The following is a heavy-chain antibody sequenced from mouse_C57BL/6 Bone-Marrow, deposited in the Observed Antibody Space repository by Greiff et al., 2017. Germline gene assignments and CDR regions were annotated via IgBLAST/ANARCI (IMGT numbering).Heavy chain of an antibody. CDR1: GYSITSGYY. CDR2: ISYDGSN. Sequence: EVQLQESGPGLVKPSQSLSLTSSVTGYSITSGYYWNWIRQFPGNKLEWMGYISYDGSNNYNPSLKNRISITRDTSKNQFFLKLNSVTTEDTATXYCARNRRFAYWGQGTLVTVSA. CDR3: ARNRRFAY. V-gene: IGHV3-6*01. J-gene: IGHJ3*01.